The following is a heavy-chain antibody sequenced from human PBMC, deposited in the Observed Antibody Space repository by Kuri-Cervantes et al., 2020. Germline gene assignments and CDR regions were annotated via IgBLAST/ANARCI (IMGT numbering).Heavy chain of an antibody. V-gene: IGHV3-43*01. CDR1: GFTFDDYT. J-gene: IGHJ4*02. CDR2: ISWDGGST. Sequence: LSLTCAASGFTFDDYTMHWVRQAPGKGLEWVSLISWDGGSTYYADSVKGRFTISRDNSKNTLYLQMNTLRAEDTAMYYCARELIVGGTRVGFDYWGQGTLVTVSS. D-gene: IGHD1-26*01. CDR3: ARELIVGGTRVGFDY.